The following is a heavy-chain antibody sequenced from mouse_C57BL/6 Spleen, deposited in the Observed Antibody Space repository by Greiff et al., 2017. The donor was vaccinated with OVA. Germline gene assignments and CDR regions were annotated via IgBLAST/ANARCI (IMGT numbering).Heavy chain of an antibody. CDR2: INPYNGDT. J-gene: IGHJ1*03. Sequence: VQLQQSGPELVKPGDSVKISCKASGYSFTGYFMNWVMQSHGKSLEWIGRINPYNGDTFYNQKFKGKATLTVDKSSSTAHMGLRSLTSEDSAVYYCAREGAAYYSNYWYFDVWGTGTTVTVSS. CDR3: AREGAAYYSNYWYFDV. V-gene: IGHV1-20*01. CDR1: GYSFTGYF. D-gene: IGHD2-5*01.